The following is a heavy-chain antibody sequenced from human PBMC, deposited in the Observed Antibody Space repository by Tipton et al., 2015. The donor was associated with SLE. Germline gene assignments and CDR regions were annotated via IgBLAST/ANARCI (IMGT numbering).Heavy chain of an antibody. Sequence: QLVQSGAEVKKPGESLKISCKASGYSFSDYWIAWVRQMPGKGLEWMGIIYPGDSDTRYSPSFQGQVTISADKYTSTAYLQWSSVKASGIAMYYCGRQEEQLGRVDYWGQGTLVTVSS. V-gene: IGHV5-51*01. CDR3: GRQEEQLGRVDY. J-gene: IGHJ4*02. CDR2: IYPGDSDT. CDR1: GYSFSDYW. D-gene: IGHD6-6*01.